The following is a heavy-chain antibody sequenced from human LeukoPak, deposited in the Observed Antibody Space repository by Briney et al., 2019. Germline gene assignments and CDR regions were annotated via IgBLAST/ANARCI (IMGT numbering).Heavy chain of an antibody. CDR1: GFTFDDYG. J-gene: IGHJ5*02. CDR2: INWNGGST. V-gene: IGHV3-20*01. CDR3: ARVVRGVINWFDP. Sequence: RTGGSLRLSCAASGFTFDDYGMSWVRQAPGKGLEWVSGINWNGGSTGYADSVKGRFTISRDNAKNSLYLQMNSLRAEDTALYHCARVVRGVINWFDPWGQGTLVTVSS. D-gene: IGHD3-10*01.